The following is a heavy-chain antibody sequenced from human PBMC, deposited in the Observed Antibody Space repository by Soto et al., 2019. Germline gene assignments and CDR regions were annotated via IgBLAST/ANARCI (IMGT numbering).Heavy chain of an antibody. CDR3: ARDGGPQIRGVIKESNWFDP. V-gene: IGHV1-69*13. J-gene: IGHJ5*02. D-gene: IGHD3-10*01. CDR2: IIPIFGTA. Sequence: ASVKVSCKASGGTFSSYAISWVRQAPGQGLEWMGGIIPIFGTANYAQKFQGRVTITADESTSTAYMELSSLRSEDTAVYYCARDGGPQIRGVIKESNWFDPWGQGTLVTVSS. CDR1: GGTFSSYA.